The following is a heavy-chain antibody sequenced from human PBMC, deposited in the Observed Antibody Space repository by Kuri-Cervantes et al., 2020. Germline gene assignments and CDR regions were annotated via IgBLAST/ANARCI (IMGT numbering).Heavy chain of an antibody. D-gene: IGHD3-10*01. J-gene: IGHJ3*02. CDR1: GFTFSSYA. V-gene: IGHV3-23*01. CDR3: VVQSELDAFDI. CDR2: ISGSGGST. Sequence: GESLKISCAASGFTFSSYAMSWVRQVPGKGLECVSTISGSGGSTFYADSVKGRFTISRDNAKNSLYLQMNSLRAEDTAVYYCVVQSELDAFDIWGQGTMVTVSS.